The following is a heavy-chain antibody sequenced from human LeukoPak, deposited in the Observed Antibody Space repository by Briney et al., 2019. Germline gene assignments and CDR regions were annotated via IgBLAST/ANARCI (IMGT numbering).Heavy chain of an antibody. CDR1: GGTFSSYA. V-gene: IGHV1-69*05. CDR3: ARRAGMATIGGVYAFDI. CDR2: IIPIFGTA. J-gene: IGHJ3*02. Sequence: VASVKVSCKASGGTFSSYAISWVRQAPGQGLEWMGRIIPIFGTANYAQKLQGRVTMTTDTSTSTAYMELRSLRSDDTAVYYCARRAGMATIGGVYAFDIWGQGTMVTVSS. D-gene: IGHD5-24*01.